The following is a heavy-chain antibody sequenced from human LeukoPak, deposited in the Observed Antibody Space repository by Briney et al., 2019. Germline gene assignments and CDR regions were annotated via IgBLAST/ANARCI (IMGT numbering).Heavy chain of an antibody. CDR3: VRAHHPGGWFDP. Sequence: GGSLRLSCAASGFTFSSYWMSWVRQAPGKGLEWVANIKQDGSEKYYVDSVKGRFTISRDNAKNSLYLQMNSLTAEDTAVHYCVRAHHPGGWFDPWGQGTLSPSPQ. D-gene: IGHD3-10*01. V-gene: IGHV3-7*04. CDR2: IKQDGSEK. CDR1: GFTFSSYW. J-gene: IGHJ5*02.